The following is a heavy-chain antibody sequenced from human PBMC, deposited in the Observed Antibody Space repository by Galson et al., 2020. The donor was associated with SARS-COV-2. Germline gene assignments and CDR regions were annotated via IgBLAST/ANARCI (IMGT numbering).Heavy chain of an antibody. D-gene: IGHD3-9*01. J-gene: IGHJ6*02. V-gene: IGHV2-70*04. CDR1: GFSLSTSGMR. CDR3: ARTYYDILTGYDHGMDV. CDR2: IDWDDDK. Sequence: GPTLVKPTQTLTLTCTFSGFSLSTSGMRVSWIRQPPGKALEWLARIDWDDDKFYSTSLKTRLTISKDTSKNQVVLTMTNMDPVDTATYYCARTYYDILTGYDHGMDVWGQGTTVTVSS.